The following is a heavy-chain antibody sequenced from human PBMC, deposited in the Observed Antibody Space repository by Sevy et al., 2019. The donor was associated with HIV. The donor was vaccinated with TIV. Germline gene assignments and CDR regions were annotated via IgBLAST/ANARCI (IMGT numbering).Heavy chain of an antibody. CDR2: FDPEDDEK. CDR1: GRTLTELS. CDR3: ATTKDYYDSRGYPFDY. Sequence: ASVKVSCKVSGRTLTELSIHWVRQAPGKGLEWMGTFDPEDDEKIYAQKFQGRVTMTEDTSTDTAYMELSRLRSEDTAVYYCATTKDYYDSRGYPFDYWGQGTLVTVSS. V-gene: IGHV1-24*01. J-gene: IGHJ4*02. D-gene: IGHD3-22*01.